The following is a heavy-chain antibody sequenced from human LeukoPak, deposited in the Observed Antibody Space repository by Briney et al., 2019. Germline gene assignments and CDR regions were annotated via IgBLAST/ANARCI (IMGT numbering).Heavy chain of an antibody. CDR3: ARDMHTTSSARGAY. CDR2: INSDGSST. J-gene: IGHJ4*02. CDR1: GFTFSSYW. Sequence: GGSLRLSCAASGFTFSSYWMHRVRQAPGKGLEWVSRINSDGSSTTYADSVKGRFTISRDNDKNTLSLQMNRLRAEDTAVYYCARDMHTTSSARGAYWGQGTLVTVSS. V-gene: IGHV3-74*01. D-gene: IGHD6-6*01.